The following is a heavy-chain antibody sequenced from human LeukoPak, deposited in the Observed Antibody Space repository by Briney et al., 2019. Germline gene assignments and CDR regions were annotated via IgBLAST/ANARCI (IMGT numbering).Heavy chain of an antibody. CDR3: AKGSALNWFDP. Sequence: PGGSLRLSCAASGFTFSSYAMHWVRQAPGKGLEWVAVISYDGSNKYYADSVKGRFTISRDNSKNTLLLQLNSLRAEDTAVYYCAKGSALNWFDPWGQGTLVTVSS. V-gene: IGHV3-30-3*01. CDR1: GFTFSSYA. J-gene: IGHJ5*02. CDR2: ISYDGSNK.